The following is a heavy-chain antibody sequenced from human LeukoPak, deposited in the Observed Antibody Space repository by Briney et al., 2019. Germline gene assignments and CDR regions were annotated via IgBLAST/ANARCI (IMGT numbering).Heavy chain of an antibody. Sequence: GRSLRLSCAASGFTFSSYGMHWVRQAPGKGLEWVAVIAYDGSNKYYADSVKGRFTISRDNSKNTLYLQMNSLRAEDTAVYYCAKDDKASLWSSFYYYYYGMDVWGQGTTVTVSS. D-gene: IGHD3-10*01. J-gene: IGHJ6*02. CDR2: IAYDGSNK. CDR3: AKDDKASLWSSFYYYYYGMDV. CDR1: GFTFSSYG. V-gene: IGHV3-30*18.